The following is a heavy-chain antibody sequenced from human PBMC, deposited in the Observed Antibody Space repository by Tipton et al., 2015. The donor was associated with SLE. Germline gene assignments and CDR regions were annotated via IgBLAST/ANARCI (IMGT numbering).Heavy chain of an antibody. V-gene: IGHV4-4*07. J-gene: IGHJ3*02. CDR2: IYSSGRT. D-gene: IGHD3-10*01. Sequence: LRLSCTVSGGAISTFYWSWLRQSAGKGLEWIGRIYSSGRTNYNPSLKSRVTMSVDTSRKQFSLKLTSVTAADTAVYYCARDTAHYGSGDGACDIWGQGTMVTVSS. CDR1: GGAISTFY. CDR3: ARDTAHYGSGDGACDI.